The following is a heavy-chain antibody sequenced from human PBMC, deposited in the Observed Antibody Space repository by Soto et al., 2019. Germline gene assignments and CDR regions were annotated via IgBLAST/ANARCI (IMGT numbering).Heavy chain of an antibody. CDR2: ISSGSDYI. CDR1: GFTFSTYS. D-gene: IGHD2-2*01. V-gene: IGHV3-21*01. CDR3: ARVYCSSYSCGMDV. Sequence: PGGSLRLSYAASGFTFSTYSKNWVRQAPGKGLEWVSSISSGSDYIYYADSVKGRFPTSRDNAKNSLYLQMNSLRAEDTAVYYCARVYCSSYSCGMDVCGQGTTVTVSS. J-gene: IGHJ6*02.